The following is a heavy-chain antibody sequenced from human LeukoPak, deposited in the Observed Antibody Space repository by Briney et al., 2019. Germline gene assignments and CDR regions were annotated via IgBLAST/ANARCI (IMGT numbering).Heavy chain of an antibody. CDR2: ISSSGSHI. CDR3: ARTAYCSSTSRYHSTLATSDY. J-gene: IGHJ4*02. CDR1: GFTFSSHT. Sequence: GGSLRLSCAASGFTFSSHTMNWVRQAPGKGLEWVSSISSSGSHIYYADSLKGRFTISRDNAKNSLYLQMNSLTAEDTAVYYCARTAYCSSTSRYHSTLATSDYWGQGTLVTVSS. D-gene: IGHD2-2*01. V-gene: IGHV3-21*01.